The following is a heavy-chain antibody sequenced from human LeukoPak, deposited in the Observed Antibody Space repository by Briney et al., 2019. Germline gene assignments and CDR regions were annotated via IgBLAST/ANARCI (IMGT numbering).Heavy chain of an antibody. CDR3: AKPSFRHY. J-gene: IGHJ4*02. CDR2: ISYDGSNK. Sequence: PGGSLRLSCAASGFTFSSYAMHWVRQAPGKGLEWVAVISYDGSNKYYADSVKGRFTISRDNSKNTLYLQMNSLRAEDTAVYYCAKPSFRHYWGQGTLVTVSS. CDR1: GFTFSSYA. V-gene: IGHV3-30-3*02. D-gene: IGHD2/OR15-2a*01.